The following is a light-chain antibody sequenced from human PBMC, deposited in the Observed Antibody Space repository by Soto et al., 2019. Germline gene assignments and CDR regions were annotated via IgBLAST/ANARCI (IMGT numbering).Light chain of an antibody. Sequence: EIVLTQSPGTLSLSPGERATLSCRASQSVGSRWLAWYQQKPGQAPRLLIYGASIRATGIPDRFSSSGSGTDFTLTISRLEPEYFAVYYCQQYDSSRTFGQGTKVEMK. J-gene: IGKJ1*01. CDR3: QQYDSSRT. CDR2: GAS. CDR1: QSVGSRW. V-gene: IGKV3-20*01.